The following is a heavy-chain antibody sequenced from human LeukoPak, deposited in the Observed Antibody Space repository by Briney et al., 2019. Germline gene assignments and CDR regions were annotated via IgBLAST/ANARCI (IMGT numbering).Heavy chain of an antibody. J-gene: IGHJ4*02. CDR2: ISSNGGST. Sequence: PGGSLRLSCAASGFTFSSYAMHWVRQAPGKGLEYVSAISSNGGSTYYANSVKGRFTISRDNSKNTLYLQMGSLRAEDMAVYYCAGSYYYDSSGYYAPPDYWGQGTLVTVSS. D-gene: IGHD3-22*01. V-gene: IGHV3-64*01. CDR3: AGSYYYDSSGYYAPPDY. CDR1: GFTFSSYA.